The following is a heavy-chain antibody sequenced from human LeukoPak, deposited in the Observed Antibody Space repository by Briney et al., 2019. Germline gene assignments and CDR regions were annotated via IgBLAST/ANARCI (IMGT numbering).Heavy chain of an antibody. Sequence: EAGGSLRLSCAASGFIFSSHSMNWVRQAPGKGLEWVSYISSSSSSRYYADSVKGRFTISRDDARNSLYLQMNSLRAEDTAVYYCARMSGSRLPGYWGQGALVTVSS. J-gene: IGHJ4*02. CDR1: GFIFSSHS. CDR3: ARMSGSRLPGY. D-gene: IGHD3-3*01. CDR2: ISSSSSSR. V-gene: IGHV3-48*01.